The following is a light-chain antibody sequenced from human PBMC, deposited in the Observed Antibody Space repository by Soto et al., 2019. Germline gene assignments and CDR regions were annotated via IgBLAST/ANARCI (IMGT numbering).Light chain of an antibody. CDR3: SSYTSSSTLV. V-gene: IGLV2-14*01. J-gene: IGLJ2*01. CDR1: SSDVGGYNY. CDR2: NVS. Sequence: QSALTQPASVSGSPGQSITISCTGTSSDVGGYNYVSWYQQPPAKAPNLMIYNVSNRPSGVSNRFSGSKSGNTASLTISGLQAEDEADYYCSSYTSSSTLVFGGGTKVTVL.